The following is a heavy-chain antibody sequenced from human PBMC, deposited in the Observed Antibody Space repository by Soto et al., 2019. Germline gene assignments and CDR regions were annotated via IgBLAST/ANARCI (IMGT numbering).Heavy chain of an antibody. CDR1: VFTFISYA. J-gene: IGHJ4*02. V-gene: IGHV3-23*01. CDR2: ISGDGSST. Sequence: GWSLRLSCASSVFTFISYAMRWVRQAPGKGLEWVSAISGDGSSTYFADSGKGRFTISRDNSKNPLYLQMNSLRAEDTAVYYCAKDWEFDWPNYYFAYWGQGTLGTVSS. D-gene: IGHD3-9*01. CDR3: AKDWEFDWPNYYFAY.